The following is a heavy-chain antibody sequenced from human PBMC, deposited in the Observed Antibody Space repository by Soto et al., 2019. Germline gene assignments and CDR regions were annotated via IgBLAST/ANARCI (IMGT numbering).Heavy chain of an antibody. V-gene: IGHV5-10-1*01. J-gene: IGHJ6*02. D-gene: IGHD1-26*01. Sequence: GESLKISCKGSGYSFTSYWISWVRQMPGKGLEWMGRIAPSDSYTTYSPSFQGHVTISADSAISTAYPQWSSLKASDTAIYYCATALTSWVYYGMDVGGQGTTVTVSS. CDR2: IAPSDSYT. CDR3: ATALTSWVYYGMDV. CDR1: GYSFTSYW.